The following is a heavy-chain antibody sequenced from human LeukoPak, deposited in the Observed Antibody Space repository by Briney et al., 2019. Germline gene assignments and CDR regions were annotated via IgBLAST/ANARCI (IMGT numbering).Heavy chain of an antibody. CDR1: GGSISSGGYY. D-gene: IGHD6-13*01. V-gene: IGHV4-31*03. Sequence: SETLSLTCTVSGGSISSGGYYWSWIRQHPGKGLEWIGYIYYSGSTYYNPSLKSRVTISVDTSKNQFSLKLSSVTAADTAVYYCARFNKRYSSSWYGADYWGQGTLVTVSS. J-gene: IGHJ4*02. CDR2: IYYSGST. CDR3: ARFNKRYSSSWYGADY.